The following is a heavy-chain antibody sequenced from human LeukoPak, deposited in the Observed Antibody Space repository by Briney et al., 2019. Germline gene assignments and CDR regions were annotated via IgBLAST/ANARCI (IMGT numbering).Heavy chain of an antibody. Sequence: SQTLSLTCTVSGGSITNGGSYWSWIRQPPGKGLEWIGYIYYSGSTYYSPSLKSRVTISVDTSKNQFSLKLSSVTAADTAVYYCASNEWSGYYFDYWGQGTLVTVSS. J-gene: IGHJ4*02. CDR3: ASNEWSGYYFDY. D-gene: IGHD3-3*01. CDR1: GGSITNGGSY. CDR2: IYYSGST. V-gene: IGHV4-31*03.